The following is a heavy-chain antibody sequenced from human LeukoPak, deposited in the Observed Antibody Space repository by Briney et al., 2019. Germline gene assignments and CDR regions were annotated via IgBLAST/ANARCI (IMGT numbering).Heavy chain of an antibody. V-gene: IGHV3-23*01. CDR1: GFTFGSYA. J-gene: IGHJ4*02. D-gene: IGHD5-12*01. CDR2: VSGSGGRT. CDR3: AKDLDIVATITGN. Sequence: GGDPRVSCAASGFTFGSYAMSWGRPAPGKGREWGLGVSGSGGRTYYADSVQGRFTISRDNSKTTLYLQMNSLRAEDTAVYYCAKDLDIVATITGNWGQGPLVTVSS.